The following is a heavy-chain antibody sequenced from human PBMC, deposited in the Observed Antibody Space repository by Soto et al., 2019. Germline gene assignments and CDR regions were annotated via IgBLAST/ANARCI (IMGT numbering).Heavy chain of an antibody. CDR2: ISSRSSYI. CDR3: VDTATKDQ. J-gene: IGHJ4*02. V-gene: IGHV3-21*01. CDR1: GFTFSSYT. Sequence: EVQLVESGGGLVKPGGSLRLSCAASGFTFSSYTMNWVRQAPGKGLEWVSSISSRSSYIYYADSVKGRFTISRDNAKNSPYLQMNSLRAEDTAVYYCVDTATKDQWGQGTLVTVSS. D-gene: IGHD5-18*01.